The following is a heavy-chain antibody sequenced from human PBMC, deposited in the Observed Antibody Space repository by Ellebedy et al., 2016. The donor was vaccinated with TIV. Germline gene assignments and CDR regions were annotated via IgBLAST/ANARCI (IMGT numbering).Heavy chain of an antibody. J-gene: IGHJ2*01. V-gene: IGHV3-13*01. Sequence: GGSLRLSCAASGFTFSNYDFHWVRQPTGKGLEWASAIGTGFDTYYPDSVKGRFTISRENAKNSLYLHMHSLTAGDTAVYYCVRETLDGSDYGTGWYFDLWGRGTLVTVSS. CDR1: GFTFSNYD. CDR3: VRETLDGSDYGTGWYFDL. D-gene: IGHD5-12*01. CDR2: IGTGFDT.